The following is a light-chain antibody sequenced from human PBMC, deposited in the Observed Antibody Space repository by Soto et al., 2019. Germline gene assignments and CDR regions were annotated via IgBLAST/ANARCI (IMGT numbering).Light chain of an antibody. Sequence: DIQMTQSPTTLSASVGDRVTITCRASQSISSWLAWYQQKPGKAPNLLIYKASDLETGVPSRFSGSGSGTEFTLTISSLQPDDFATYYCQQYGCHWTFGQGTKVEIK. CDR2: KAS. CDR3: QQYGCHWT. CDR1: QSISSW. V-gene: IGKV1-5*03. J-gene: IGKJ1*01.